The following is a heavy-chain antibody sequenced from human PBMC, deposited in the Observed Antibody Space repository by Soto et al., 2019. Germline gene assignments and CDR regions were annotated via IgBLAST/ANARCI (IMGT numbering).Heavy chain of an antibody. V-gene: IGHV3-15*07. J-gene: IGHJ6*02. Sequence: GESLKISCAASGFTFSNAWMNWVRQAPGKGLEWVGRIKSKTDGGTTDYAAPVKGRFTISRDDSKNTLYLQMNSLKTEDTAVYYCFIKVVDYYYYGMDVWGQGTTVTVSS. D-gene: IGHD3-22*01. CDR3: FIKVVDYYYYGMDV. CDR2: IKSKTDGGTT. CDR1: GFTFSNAW.